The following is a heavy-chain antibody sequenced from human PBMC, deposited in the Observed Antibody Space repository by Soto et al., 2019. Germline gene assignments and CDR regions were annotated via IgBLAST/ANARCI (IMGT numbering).Heavy chain of an antibody. CDR2: INAGNGNT. CDR1: GYTFTSYA. J-gene: IGHJ5*02. V-gene: IGHV1-3*01. CDR3: AREGSYYLNWFDP. Sequence: QVQLVQSGAEVKKPGASVKVSCKASGYTFTSYAMHWVRQAPGQRLEWMGWINAGNGNTKYSQKFQGRVTITRDTSASTAYMELSSLRSEDTAVYYCAREGSYYLNWFDPWGQGTLVTVSS. D-gene: IGHD3-10*01.